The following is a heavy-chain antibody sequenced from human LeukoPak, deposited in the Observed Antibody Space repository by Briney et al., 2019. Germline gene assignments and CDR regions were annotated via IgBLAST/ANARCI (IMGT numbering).Heavy chain of an antibody. CDR2: IGTAGDT. D-gene: IGHD3-22*01. J-gene: IGHJ2*01. V-gene: IGHV3-13*01. CDR3: ARAHRYYYDSSDGWYFDL. Sequence: PGGSLRLSCAASGFTFSSYDMHWVRQATGKGLEWVSAIGTAGDTYYPGSVKGRFTISRENAKNSLYLQMNCLRAGDTAVYYCARAHRYYYDSSDGWYFDLWGRGTLVTVSS. CDR1: GFTFSSYD.